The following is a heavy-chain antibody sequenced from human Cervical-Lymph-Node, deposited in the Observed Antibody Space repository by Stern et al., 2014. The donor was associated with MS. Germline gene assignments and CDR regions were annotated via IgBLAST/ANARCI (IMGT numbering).Heavy chain of an antibody. V-gene: IGHV3-66*01. CDR3: ASLDCSSTSCYTPTDAFDI. CDR2: IYSGGST. J-gene: IGHJ3*02. CDR1: GFTVSNNY. D-gene: IGHD2-2*02. Sequence: EVQLVQSGGGLVQPGGSLRLSCAASGFTVSNNYMSWVRQAPGKGLEWVSFIYSGGSTYYADSEKGRFTISRNNSKNTLYLQMNSLRAEDTAVYYCASLDCSSTSCYTPTDAFDIWGQGTMVTVSS.